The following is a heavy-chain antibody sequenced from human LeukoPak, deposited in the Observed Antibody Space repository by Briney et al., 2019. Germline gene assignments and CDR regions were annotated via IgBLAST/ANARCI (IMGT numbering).Heavy chain of an antibody. Sequence: PSDTLSLTCAVYGGCFSGYYWSWIRQPPRKGLEGIGESNHSGSTNYNPSLKSRVTISVDASKNQFSLKLSSVTAADTAVYSCARGIEVGATLEPDYWGQGTLVTVSS. CDR2: SNHSGST. V-gene: IGHV4-34*01. J-gene: IGHJ4*02. D-gene: IGHD1-26*01. CDR1: GGCFSGYY. CDR3: ARGIEVGATLEPDY.